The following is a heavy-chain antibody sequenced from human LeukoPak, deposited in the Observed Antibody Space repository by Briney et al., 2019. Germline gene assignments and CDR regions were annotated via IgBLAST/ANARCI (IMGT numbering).Heavy chain of an antibody. CDR3: AKILPDTVTADY. Sequence: GRSLRLSCAASGFTFSSYGMYWVRLAPGKGLEWVAVISYDGSNKYYADSVKGRFTISRDNSKNTLYLQMNSLRAEDTAVYYCAKILPDTVTADYWGQGTLVTVSS. D-gene: IGHD4-11*01. CDR1: GFTFSSYG. J-gene: IGHJ4*02. V-gene: IGHV3-30*18. CDR2: ISYDGSNK.